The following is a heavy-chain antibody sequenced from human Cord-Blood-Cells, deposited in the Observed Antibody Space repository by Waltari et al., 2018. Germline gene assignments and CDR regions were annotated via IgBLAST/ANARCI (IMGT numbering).Heavy chain of an antibody. Sequence: QLQLQESGPGLVKPSETLSLTCTVSGGSNSSSSYYWGWIRQPPGKGLEWIGSIYYSGSTYYNPSLKSRVTISVDTSKNQFSLKLSSVTAADTAVYYCARRIAAAAWYFDLWGRGTLVTVSS. D-gene: IGHD6-13*01. V-gene: IGHV4-39*01. J-gene: IGHJ2*01. CDR2: IYYSGST. CDR3: ARRIAAAAWYFDL. CDR1: GGSNSSSSYY.